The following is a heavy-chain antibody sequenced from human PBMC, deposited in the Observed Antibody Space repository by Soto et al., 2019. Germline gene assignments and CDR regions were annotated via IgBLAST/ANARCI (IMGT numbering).Heavy chain of an antibody. CDR1: GFTFSTRS. CDR2: VTVNNST. D-gene: IGHD3-16*01. CDR3: ARLTDS. Sequence: GGSLRLSCAASGFTFSTRSMSWVRQAPGKGLEWVSSVTVNNSTHYADSVKGRLTISGDNSKNTLYLQMNSLRAEDTAVYYCARLTDSWGQGALVTVSS. V-gene: IGHV3-23*01. J-gene: IGHJ4*02.